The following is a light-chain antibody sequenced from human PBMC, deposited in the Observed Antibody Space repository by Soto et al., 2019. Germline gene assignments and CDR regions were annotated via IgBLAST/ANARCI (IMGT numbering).Light chain of an antibody. CDR2: GAS. V-gene: IGKV3-15*01. CDR3: QQYKNWPT. J-gene: IGKJ4*01. CDR1: QSVSSN. Sequence: IVMTQSPATLSLSPGERATLSCRASQSVSSNLAWYQQKFGQAPRLRIYGASTRATGIPARFSGSGSGTEFTLTISSLQSEDFAVYYCQQYKNWPTFGGGTKVDIK.